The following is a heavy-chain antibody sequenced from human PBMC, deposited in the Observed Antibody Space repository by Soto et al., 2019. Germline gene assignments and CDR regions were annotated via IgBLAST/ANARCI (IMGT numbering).Heavy chain of an antibody. CDR2: IIPILGIA. Sequence: QVQLVQSGAEVKKPGSSVKVSCKASGGTFSSYTISWVRQAPGQGLEWMGRIIPILGIANYAQKFQGRVTITADKSTSTAYMELSSVRSEDTAVYYCAREKGYRALWGMDVWGQGTTVTVSS. V-gene: IGHV1-69*08. J-gene: IGHJ6*02. CDR1: GGTFSSYT. D-gene: IGHD2-2*02. CDR3: AREKGYRALWGMDV.